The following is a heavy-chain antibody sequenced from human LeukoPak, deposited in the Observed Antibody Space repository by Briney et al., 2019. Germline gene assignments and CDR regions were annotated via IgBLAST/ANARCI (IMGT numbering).Heavy chain of an antibody. V-gene: IGHV4-61*01. CDR3: ARDPDY. CDR2: IYYSGST. J-gene: IGHJ4*02. Sequence: SQTLSLTCTVSGGSISSGSYYWSWIRQPPGKGLEWIGCIYYSGSTNYNPSLKSRVTISVDTSKNQFSLKMSSVSAADTAVYYCARDPDYWGQGTLVAVSS. CDR1: GGSISSGSYY.